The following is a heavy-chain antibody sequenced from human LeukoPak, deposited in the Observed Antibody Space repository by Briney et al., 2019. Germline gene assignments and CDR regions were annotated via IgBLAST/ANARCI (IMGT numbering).Heavy chain of an antibody. Sequence: PSETLSLTCAVYGGSFSGYYWTWLRLRPGKGLEWIGDIDHSGSTHYNPSLKSRVTISLDTSNNQFSLKLNSVTAADTAVYYCARGFPSSSRWFDPWGQGTLVTVSS. CDR1: GGSFSGYY. CDR2: IDHSGST. CDR3: ARGFPSSSRWFDP. J-gene: IGHJ5*02. D-gene: IGHD6-6*01. V-gene: IGHV4-34*01.